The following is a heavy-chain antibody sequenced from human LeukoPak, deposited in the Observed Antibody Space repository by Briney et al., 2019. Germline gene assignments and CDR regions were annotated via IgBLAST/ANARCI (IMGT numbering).Heavy chain of an antibody. CDR1: GGSISSSSYY. J-gene: IGHJ5*02. CDR2: IYYSGSN. Sequence: SETLSLTCTVSGGSISSSSYYWGWIRQPPGKGLEWIGSIYYSGSNYYNPSLKSRVTISVDTSKNQFSLKLSSVTAADTAVYYCAREGAYYDSSGYYLYWFDPWGQGTLVTLSS. D-gene: IGHD3-22*01. CDR3: AREGAYYDSSGYYLYWFDP. V-gene: IGHV4-39*07.